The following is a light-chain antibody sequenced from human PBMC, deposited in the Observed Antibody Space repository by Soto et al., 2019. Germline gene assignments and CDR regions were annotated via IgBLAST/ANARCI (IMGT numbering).Light chain of an antibody. CDR1: QSISRY. V-gene: IGKV3-11*01. CDR3: QQRSTWPWT. J-gene: IGKJ1*01. Sequence: EMVLTQSPATLSLSPGERATLSCRASQSISRYLAWYQQKPGQAPRLLIYDASNRSTGIPARFSGSGSGTDFTLTSSSLEPEDFAVYYCQQRSTWPWTFGQGTKVEIK. CDR2: DAS.